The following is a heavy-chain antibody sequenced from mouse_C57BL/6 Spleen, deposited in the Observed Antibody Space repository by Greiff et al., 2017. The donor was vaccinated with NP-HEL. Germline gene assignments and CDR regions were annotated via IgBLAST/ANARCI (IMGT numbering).Heavy chain of an antibody. CDR1: GYTFTDYN. CDR2: INPKNGGT. Sequence: EVQLQQSGPELVKPGASVKMSCKASGYTFTDYNMHWVKQSHGKSLEWIGSINPKNGGTSYKQKFKGKATLTVNKSSSTAYMERRSLTSEDSAVYYCARRLPTPSYWYFDVWGTGTTVTVSS. CDR3: ARRLPTPSYWYFDV. D-gene: IGHD5-1*01. V-gene: IGHV1-22*01. J-gene: IGHJ1*03.